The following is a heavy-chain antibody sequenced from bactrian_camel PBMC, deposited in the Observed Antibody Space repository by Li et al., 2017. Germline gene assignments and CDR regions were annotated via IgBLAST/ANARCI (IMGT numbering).Heavy chain of an antibody. Sequence: VQLVESGRGSVQTGGSLRLSCVVSEPIDDCMGWFRQAPGKKREGVAQLHSLGGIDYYADSVKGRFTISVDDAGLYLQMNRLLVEDTAMYYCATESTWSNYCWGFDGGPGTQVTVS. V-gene: IGHV3S66*01. CDR1: EPIDDC. D-gene: IGHD5*01. J-gene: IGHJ4*01. CDR2: LHSLGGID. CDR3: ATESTWSNYCWGFD.